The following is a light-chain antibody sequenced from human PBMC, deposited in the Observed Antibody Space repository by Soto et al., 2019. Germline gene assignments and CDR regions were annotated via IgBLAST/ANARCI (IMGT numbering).Light chain of an antibody. CDR3: QQYVSIPLT. J-gene: IGKJ4*01. CDR2: AAS. Sequence: DIQMTQSPSSLSASVGDRVTITCRASQGISTYLAWYQQKPGKGPNLLIYAASALQSGVPSRFSGGGSGTEFTLTISSLQPEDVATYYCQQYVSIPLTFGGGTKVEIK. CDR1: QGISTY. V-gene: IGKV1-27*01.